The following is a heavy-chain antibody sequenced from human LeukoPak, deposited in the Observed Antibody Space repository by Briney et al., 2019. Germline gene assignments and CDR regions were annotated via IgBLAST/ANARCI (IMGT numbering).Heavy chain of an antibody. V-gene: IGHV3-9*01. Sequence: GRSLRLSCAASVFTFDDYGMHWVRQAPGKGLECVSGISWNRGSIGYADSVKGRFTISRDTAKNSLYLQMNSLRPEDTAFYCAKGGAAADNYWYFDLWGRGTLVTVSS. D-gene: IGHD6-13*01. CDR2: ISWNRGSI. CDR1: VFTFDDYG. CDR3: AKGGAAADNYWYFDL. J-gene: IGHJ2*01.